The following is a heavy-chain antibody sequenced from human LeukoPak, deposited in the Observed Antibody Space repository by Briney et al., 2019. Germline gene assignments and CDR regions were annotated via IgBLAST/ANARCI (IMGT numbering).Heavy chain of an antibody. Sequence: GGSLRLSCAASGFTFSSYAMSWVRQAPGKGLEWVSVIIGSGGSTSYADSVKGRFTISRDNSKDTLYLQMNSLRAEDTAVYYCARTSYGGVIDAFDMWGQGTMVTVSS. V-gene: IGHV3-23*01. CDR2: IIGSGGST. CDR1: GFTFSSYA. D-gene: IGHD5-18*01. CDR3: ARTSYGGVIDAFDM. J-gene: IGHJ3*02.